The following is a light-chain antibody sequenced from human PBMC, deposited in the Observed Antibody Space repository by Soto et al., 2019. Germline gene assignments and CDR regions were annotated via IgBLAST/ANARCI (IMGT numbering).Light chain of an antibody. CDR1: QSISNN. V-gene: IGKV3-15*01. Sequence: EIVMTQSPATLSVSPGERATLSCRASQSISNNLAWYQQKPGQAPSLLIYGASTRATGIPARFSGSGSGTEFTITISILQSEDSAFYYCQQYNNWPPRTVGKGTKREIK. CDR3: QQYNNWPPRT. CDR2: GAS. J-gene: IGKJ2*01.